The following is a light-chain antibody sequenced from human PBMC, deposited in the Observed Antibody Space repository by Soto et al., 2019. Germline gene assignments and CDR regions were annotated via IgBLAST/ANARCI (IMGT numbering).Light chain of an antibody. Sequence: DIVMTQSPDSLAVSLGERATINCKSSQTVLYISNNKNHLAWYQQKAGQYPKLLIYWSSTRMSVVPDRFSGSGSGTDFALTISSLQADDVAVYYCQQYYSAPPTFGQGTKLEI. CDR1: QTVLYISNNKNH. CDR2: WSS. CDR3: QQYYSAPPT. J-gene: IGKJ2*01. V-gene: IGKV4-1*01.